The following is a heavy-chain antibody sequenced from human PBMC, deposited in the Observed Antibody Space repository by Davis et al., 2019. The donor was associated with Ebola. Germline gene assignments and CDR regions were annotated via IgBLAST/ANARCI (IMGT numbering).Heavy chain of an antibody. CDR2: IYPGDSDT. CDR1: GYSFTSYW. Sequence: GESLKISCKGSGYSFTSYWIGWVRQMPGKGLEWMGIIYPGDSDTRYSPSFQGQVTISADKSISTAYLQWSSLKASDTAMYYCARHFYYDYVWRSYRHQATELDYWGQGTLVTVSS. J-gene: IGHJ4*02. CDR3: ARHFYYDYVWRSYRHQATELDY. V-gene: IGHV5-51*01. D-gene: IGHD3-16*02.